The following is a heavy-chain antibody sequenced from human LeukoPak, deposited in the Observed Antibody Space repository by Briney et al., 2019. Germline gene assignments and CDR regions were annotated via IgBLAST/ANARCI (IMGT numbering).Heavy chain of an antibody. D-gene: IGHD6-19*01. CDR2: IKHDGSDK. J-gene: IGHJ4*02. Sequence: PGGSLRLSCAASGFPFSAYWVIWVRQALGKGLQWVADIKHDGSDKYYVDSVKGRFTISRDNAKNSLYLQMNSLRAEDTAVYYCARDQEAHFSGYWGQGTLVTVSS. CDR3: ARDQEAHFSGY. CDR1: GFPFSAYW. V-gene: IGHV3-7*01.